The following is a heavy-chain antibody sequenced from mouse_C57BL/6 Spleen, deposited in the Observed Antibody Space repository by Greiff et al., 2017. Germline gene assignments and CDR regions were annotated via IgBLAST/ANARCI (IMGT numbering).Heavy chain of an antibody. CDR1: GFTFSDTG. Sequence: EVKLVESGGGLVKPGGSLKLSCAASGFTFSDTGMHWVRQAPEKGLEWVAYISRGSGTIYYAATVQGRFTISRDNAKNTLYLQMTSLRSEDTAMYYCARTGTGADYAMDYWGQGTSVTVSS. CDR2: ISRGSGTI. V-gene: IGHV5-17*01. D-gene: IGHD4-1*01. CDR3: ARTGTGADYAMDY. J-gene: IGHJ4*01.